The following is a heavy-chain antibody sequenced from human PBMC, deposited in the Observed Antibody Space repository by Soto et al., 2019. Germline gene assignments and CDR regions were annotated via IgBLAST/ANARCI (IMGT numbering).Heavy chain of an antibody. D-gene: IGHD3-22*01. V-gene: IGHV3-30*18. CDR3: AKSPKVISTSFDY. CDR2: ISYDGKAQ. CDR1: GFTFSNYG. J-gene: IGHJ4*02. Sequence: GGSPRLSCAASGFTFSNYGMSWVRQAPGKGLEWVAVISYDGKAQYYGDSVKGRFTISRDNSKSTLYLQMNSLRPEDTAIYYCAKSPKVISTSFDYSGPAIQVTVSS.